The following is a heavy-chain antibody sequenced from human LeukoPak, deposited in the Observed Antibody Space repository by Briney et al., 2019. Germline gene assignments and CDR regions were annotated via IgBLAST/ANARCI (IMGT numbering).Heavy chain of an antibody. V-gene: IGHV4-38-2*01. CDR1: GYSISSGYY. CDR2: IYYSGST. Sequence: TSETLSLTCAVSGYSISSGYYWGWIRQPPGKGLEWIGSIYYSGSTYYNPSLKSRVTISVDTSKNQFSLKLSSVTAADTAVYYCARRGSSSSRYYYYYMDVWGKGTTVTVSS. D-gene: IGHD6-6*01. J-gene: IGHJ6*03. CDR3: ARRGSSSSRYYYYYMDV.